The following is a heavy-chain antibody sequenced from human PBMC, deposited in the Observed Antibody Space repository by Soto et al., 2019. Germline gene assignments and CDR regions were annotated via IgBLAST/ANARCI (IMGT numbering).Heavy chain of an antibody. Sequence: SESLSRTCAVDGGSFRGYYWSWIRQRPGKGREWIGEINHSGSTNYNPSLKSRFTISVDTSKTQFSLNLSSVTAADTAVYYCASQARTVWASYRTYYFDYWGQGTPVTVSS. CDR1: GGSFRGYY. D-gene: IGHD3-16*02. J-gene: IGHJ4*02. V-gene: IGHV4-34*01. CDR3: ASQARTVWASYRTYYFDY. CDR2: INHSGST.